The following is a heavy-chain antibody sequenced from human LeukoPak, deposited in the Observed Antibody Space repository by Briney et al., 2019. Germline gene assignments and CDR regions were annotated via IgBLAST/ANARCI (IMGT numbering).Heavy chain of an antibody. Sequence: GGSLRLSCAASGFTFSSYGMRWVRQAPGNGLEWVAVIWYDGSNKYYAYSVKGRFTISRDNSKHTLYLQMNSLRAEDTAVYCCARGIAAAGAYWGQGTLVTVSS. CDR1: GFTFSSYG. V-gene: IGHV3-33*01. J-gene: IGHJ4*02. CDR2: IWYDGSNK. D-gene: IGHD6-13*01. CDR3: ARGIAAAGAY.